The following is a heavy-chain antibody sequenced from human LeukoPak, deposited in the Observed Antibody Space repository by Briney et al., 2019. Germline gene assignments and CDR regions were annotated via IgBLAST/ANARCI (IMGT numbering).Heavy chain of an antibody. V-gene: IGHV3-23*01. CDR1: GFTFSSYA. J-gene: IGHJ5*02. Sequence: GGSLRLSCAASGFTFSSYAMSWVRQAPGKGLEWVSAISGSGGSTYYADSVKGRFTISRDNSKNTLYLQMNSLRAEDTPVYYCAKDKMTTYCGGDCYFGWFDLWGQGTLVTVSS. CDR2: ISGSGGST. CDR3: AKDKMTTYCGGDCYFGWFDL. D-gene: IGHD2-21*02.